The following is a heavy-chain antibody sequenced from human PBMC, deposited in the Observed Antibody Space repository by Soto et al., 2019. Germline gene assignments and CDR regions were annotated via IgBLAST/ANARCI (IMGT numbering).Heavy chain of an antibody. V-gene: IGHV3-23*01. CDR3: AKVWEQQLVQFDY. J-gene: IGHJ4*02. CDR1: GFTFISYA. Sequence: WGSLRLSCSCSGFTFISYAMSWVRQAPGKGLEWVSAISGSGGSTYYADSVKGRFTISRDNSKNTLYLQMNSLRAEDTAVYYCAKVWEQQLVQFDYWGQGTLVTVSS. D-gene: IGHD6-13*01. CDR2: ISGSGGST.